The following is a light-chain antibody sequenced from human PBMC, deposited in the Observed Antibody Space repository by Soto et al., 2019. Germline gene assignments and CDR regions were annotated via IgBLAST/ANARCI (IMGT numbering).Light chain of an antibody. J-gene: IGKJ1*01. V-gene: IGKV1-39*01. CDR2: GAS. CDR1: QYIGDF. Sequence: DVQMTQSPSSLSASVGDRVTITCRASQYIGDFLNWYQQTPGKAPKLLFFGASNLHIGVPSRFSGSGSGTEFTLTINNLQREDFATYYCQESFFTLGPFGRGAKAAIK. CDR3: QESFFTLGP.